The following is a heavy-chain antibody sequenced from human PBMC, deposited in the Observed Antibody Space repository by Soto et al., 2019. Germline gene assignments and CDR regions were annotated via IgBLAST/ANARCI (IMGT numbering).Heavy chain of an antibody. J-gene: IGHJ3*02. CDR3: AADCEYSGPSKWDSFDI. D-gene: IGHD1-26*01. CDR2: FDPEDGET. Sequence: ASVKVSCKVSGYTLTELSMHWVRQAPGKGLEWMGGFDPEDGETIYAQKFQGRVTMTEDTSNATAYMELSSLRYEDTAAYYCAADCEYSGPSKWDSFDIWGHGTIVTVSS. V-gene: IGHV1-24*01. CDR1: GYTLTELS.